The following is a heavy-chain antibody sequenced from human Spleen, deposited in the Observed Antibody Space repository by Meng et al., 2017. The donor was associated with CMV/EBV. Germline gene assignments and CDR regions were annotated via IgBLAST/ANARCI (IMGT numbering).Heavy chain of an antibody. V-gene: IGHV3-53*01. Sequence: GESLKISCAASGFSVSYNYISWVRQAPGKGLEWVSVIYSGGSTYYAGSVKGRFTISRDDSKNTVYLQMNSLRAEDTAMYYCARDVGAATGRGDWFDPWGQGILVTVSS. D-gene: IGHD6-13*01. J-gene: IGHJ5*02. CDR2: IYSGGST. CDR3: ARDVGAATGRGDWFDP. CDR1: GFSVSYNY.